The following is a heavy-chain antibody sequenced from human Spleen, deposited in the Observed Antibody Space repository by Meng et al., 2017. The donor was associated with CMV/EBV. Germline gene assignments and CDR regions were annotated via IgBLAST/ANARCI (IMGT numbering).Heavy chain of an antibody. V-gene: IGHV1-8*03. CDR2: MNPSSGNT. D-gene: IGHD3-3*01. Sequence: TSYAINWVRQATGQGLEWMGWMNPSSGNTGYAQKFQGGVTITRNTSISTAYMELSSLRSEDTAVYYCARAEYDFWSGYYFGGNWFDPWGQGTLVTVSS. J-gene: IGHJ5*02. CDR1: TSYA. CDR3: ARAEYDFWSGYYFGGNWFDP.